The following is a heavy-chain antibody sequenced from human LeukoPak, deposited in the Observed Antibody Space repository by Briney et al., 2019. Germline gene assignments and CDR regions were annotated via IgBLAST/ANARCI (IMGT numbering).Heavy chain of an antibody. D-gene: IGHD1-1*01. Sequence: GRSLRLSCAASGFNFDAYAMHWVRQAPGKGLEWVSSISLNSGIIDYADSVKGRFTISRDNSKNTLYLQMNSLRAEDTAVYYCAKAPPYKKYFDYWGQGTLVTVSS. CDR2: ISLNSGII. J-gene: IGHJ4*02. V-gene: IGHV3-9*01. CDR3: AKAPPYKKYFDY. CDR1: GFNFDAYA.